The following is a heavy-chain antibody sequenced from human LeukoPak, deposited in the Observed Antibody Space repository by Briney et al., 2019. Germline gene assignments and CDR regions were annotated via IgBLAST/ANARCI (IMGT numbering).Heavy chain of an antibody. CDR2: ITSSGSST. CDR3: AKDHSSGWSAFDY. Sequence: GSLGLSCTASGFTFTNYALSWVRQAPGKGLEWVSTITSSGSSTYYADSVKGRFTISRDNSKNTLYLQMNSLRAEDTALYYCAKDHSSGWSAFDYWGQGTLVTVSS. J-gene: IGHJ4*02. CDR1: GFTFTNYA. D-gene: IGHD6-19*01. V-gene: IGHV3-23*01.